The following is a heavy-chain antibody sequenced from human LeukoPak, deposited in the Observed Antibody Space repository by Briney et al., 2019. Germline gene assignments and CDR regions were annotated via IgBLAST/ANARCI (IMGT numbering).Heavy chain of an antibody. CDR1: GFTFSSYS. D-gene: IGHD3-10*01. CDR3: ARAGFGEFLYYYYGMDV. J-gene: IGHJ6*02. V-gene: IGHV3-21*01. CDR2: ISSSSSYI. Sequence: GGSLRLSCAASGFTFSSYSMNWVRRAPGKGLEWVSSISSSSSYIYYADSVKGRFTISRDNAKNSLYLQMNSLRAEDTAVYYCARAGFGEFLYYYYGMDVWGQGTTVTVSS.